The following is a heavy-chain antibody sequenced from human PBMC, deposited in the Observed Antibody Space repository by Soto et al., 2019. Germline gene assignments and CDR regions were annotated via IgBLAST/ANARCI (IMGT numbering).Heavy chain of an antibody. Sequence: SGPTLVKPTQTLTLTCNFSEFSLSTSGVGGGWIRQPPGKALEWLALIYWNDDKRYSPSLKSRLTITKDTSKNQVVFTMTNMDPMDTATDYCAPSGRDSGGRNGDFDFWGQGTMVTVSS. CDR1: EFSLSTSGVG. V-gene: IGHV2-5*01. D-gene: IGHD2-8*01. CDR2: IYWNDDK. J-gene: IGHJ3*01. CDR3: APSGRDSGGRNGDFDF.